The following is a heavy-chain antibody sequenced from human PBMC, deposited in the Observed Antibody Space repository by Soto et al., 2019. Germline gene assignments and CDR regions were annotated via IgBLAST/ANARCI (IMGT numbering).Heavy chain of an antibody. D-gene: IGHD3-3*01. J-gene: IGHJ3*02. CDR3: VRFFGNAFDI. Sequence: SETLSLTCTVSEGSTSSSSYYWGWIRQPPGKGLAWIGNIYYSGTTDYNPSLKSRVTVSTDTSRNQFSLTLSSVTAADTAVYYCVRFFGNAFDIWGPGTLVTVSS. V-gene: IGHV4-39*01. CDR2: IYYSGTT. CDR1: EGSTSSSSYY.